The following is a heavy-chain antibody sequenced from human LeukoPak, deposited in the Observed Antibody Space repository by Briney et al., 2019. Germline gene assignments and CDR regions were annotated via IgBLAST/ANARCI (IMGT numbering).Heavy chain of an antibody. Sequence: PGGSLRLSCAASGFTFSSYSMNWVRQAPGKGLEWVSSISSSSSYIYYADSVKGRFTISRDNAKNSLYLQMNSLRAEDTAVYYCAREFEDFKSLWFGEKYFDYWGQGTLVTVSS. CDR3: AREFEDFKSLWFGEKYFDY. J-gene: IGHJ4*02. CDR2: ISSSSSYI. V-gene: IGHV3-21*01. D-gene: IGHD3-10*01. CDR1: GFTFSSYS.